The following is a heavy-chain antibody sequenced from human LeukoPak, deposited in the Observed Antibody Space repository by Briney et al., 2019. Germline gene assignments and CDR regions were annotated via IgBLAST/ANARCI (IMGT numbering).Heavy chain of an antibody. Sequence: SVKVSCKASGGTFSSYAISWVRQAPGQGLEWMGGIIPIFGTANYAQKFQGRVTITTDESTSTAYMELSSLRSEDTAVYYCARGAAAGHTFDYWGQGTLVTVSS. CDR3: ARGAAAGHTFDY. D-gene: IGHD6-13*01. J-gene: IGHJ4*02. CDR1: GGTFSSYA. V-gene: IGHV1-69*05. CDR2: IIPIFGTA.